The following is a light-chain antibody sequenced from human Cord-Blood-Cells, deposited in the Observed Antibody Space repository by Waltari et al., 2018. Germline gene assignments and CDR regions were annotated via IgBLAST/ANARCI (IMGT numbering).Light chain of an antibody. CDR1: CSDVGGYNY. Sequence: QSALTQPASVSGSPGQSITISCTGTCSDVGGYNYVSWYQQHPGKAPKLMIYDVSNRPSGVSNRFSGSKSGNTASLTISGLQAEDEADYYCSSYTSSSWVFGGGTKLTVL. V-gene: IGLV2-14*01. J-gene: IGLJ3*02. CDR3: SSYTSSSWV. CDR2: DVS.